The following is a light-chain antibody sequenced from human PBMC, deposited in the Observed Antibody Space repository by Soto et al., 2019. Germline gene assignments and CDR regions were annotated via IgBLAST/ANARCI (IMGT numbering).Light chain of an antibody. CDR2: DVS. CDR1: SSDVGGPNY. V-gene: IGLV2-14*03. CDR3: ISFTSNNKEV. J-gene: IGLJ2*01. Sequence: QSALTQPASVSGSPGQSITISCTGTSSDVGGPNYVSWYQHHPGKAPKLMIYDVSHRPPGVSDRFSGSKSGNTASLTISGLQAEDEADYYCISFTSNNKEVFGGGTKVTVL.